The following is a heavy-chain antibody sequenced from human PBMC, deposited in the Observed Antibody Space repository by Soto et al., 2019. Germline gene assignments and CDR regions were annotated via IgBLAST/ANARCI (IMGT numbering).Heavy chain of an antibody. V-gene: IGHV4-39*01. D-gene: IGHD2-21*02. Sequence: SETLSLPCSVSGDFIRDTIYYWGWIRQSPGKGLEWIGSIHYSGSTHFHPSLKSRVTISVDTSKSEFSLRLSSVTAADTAVYYCSRHVEAVRDALAYWGQGIPVNVSA. CDR2: IHYSGST. CDR3: SRHVEAVRDALAY. CDR1: GDFIRDTIYY. J-gene: IGHJ4*02.